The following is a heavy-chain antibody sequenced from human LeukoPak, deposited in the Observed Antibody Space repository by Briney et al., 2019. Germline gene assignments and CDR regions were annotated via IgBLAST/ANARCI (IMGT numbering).Heavy chain of an antibody. Sequence: KEPGPTLVKPSQALTLTCSFSGFSLSTTGVSVGWVRQPPGKALEWLALIYWNDDKRYSPSLESRLTIAKDTSKNQVVLTMTNMDPVDTATYFCAHRRHTTFASLINYDPFDIWGPGTTVIVSS. V-gene: IGHV2-5*01. CDR2: IYWNDDK. J-gene: IGHJ3*02. CDR1: GFSLSTTGVS. CDR3: AHRRHTTFASLINYDPFDI. D-gene: IGHD5-24*01.